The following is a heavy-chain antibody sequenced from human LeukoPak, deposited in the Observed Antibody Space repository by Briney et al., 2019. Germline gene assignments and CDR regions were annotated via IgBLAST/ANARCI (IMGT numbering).Heavy chain of an antibody. CDR2: INHSGST. D-gene: IGHD3-9*01. V-gene: IGHV4-34*01. CDR1: GGSFSGYY. J-gene: IGHJ4*02. CDR3: ATRYFDRRIVDYYFDY. Sequence: SETLSLTCAVYGGSFSGYYWSWIRQPPGKGLEWIGEINHSGSTNYNPSLKSRVTISVDTSKNQFSLKLSSVTAADTAVYYCATRYFDRRIVDYYFDYWGQGTLVTVSS.